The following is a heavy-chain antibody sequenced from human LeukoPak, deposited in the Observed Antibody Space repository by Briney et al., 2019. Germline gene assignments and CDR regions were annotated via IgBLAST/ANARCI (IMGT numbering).Heavy chain of an antibody. D-gene: IGHD3-3*01. CDR2: IYSSGAT. Sequence: SETLSLTCAVYGGSFSGYYWGWIRQPPGKGLEWIGSIYSSGATYYNPSLNSRVTISVDRSKNQLSVKLTSVTAADTAVYYCARLITIFEVATSDAFDIWGPGTVVTVSS. V-gene: IGHV4-39*01. J-gene: IGHJ3*02. CDR1: GGSFSGYY. CDR3: ARLITIFEVATSDAFDI.